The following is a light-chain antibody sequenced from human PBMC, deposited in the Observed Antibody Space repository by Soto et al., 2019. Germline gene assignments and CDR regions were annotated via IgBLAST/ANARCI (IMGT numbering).Light chain of an antibody. CDR3: QQYDNWPQT. V-gene: IGKV3D-15*01. Sequence: EIVMTQSPATLSVSPVERGTLSCRASQTVATNLAWYQQKPGQAPRLLIYHASTRATGIPARFSGSGSGTEFTLTISSLQSEDFAVYYCQQYDNWPQTFGQGTKVDI. J-gene: IGKJ1*01. CDR2: HAS. CDR1: QTVATN.